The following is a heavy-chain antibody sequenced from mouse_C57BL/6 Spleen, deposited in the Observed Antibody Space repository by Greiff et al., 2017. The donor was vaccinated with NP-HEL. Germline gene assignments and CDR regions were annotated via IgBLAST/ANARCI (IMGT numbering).Heavy chain of an antibody. CDR2: IYPGDGDT. CDR3: ARQDYGSSYEYFDV. J-gene: IGHJ1*03. D-gene: IGHD1-1*01. V-gene: IGHV1-82*01. Sequence: QVQLQQSGPELVKPGASVKISCKASGYAFSSSWMNWVKQRPGKGLEWIGRIYPGDGDTNYNGKFKGKATLTADKSSSTAYMQLSSLTSEDSAVYFCARQDYGSSYEYFDVWGTGTTVTVSS. CDR1: GYAFSSSW.